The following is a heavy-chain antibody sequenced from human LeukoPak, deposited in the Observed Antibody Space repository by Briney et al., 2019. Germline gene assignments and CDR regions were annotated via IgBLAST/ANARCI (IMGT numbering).Heavy chain of an antibody. D-gene: IGHD1-26*01. V-gene: IGHV4-59*08. CDR1: GGSISSYY. CDR3: ARHVPKWGPDS. CDR2: ISDSGSA. J-gene: IGHJ5*01. Sequence: SETLSLTCTVSGGSISSYYWSWIRQPLGKGLDWIGYISDSGSANYNPSLKSRVTISLDTSKSQFSLKLSSVTAADTAVYYCARHVPKWGPDSWGQGTLVTVSS.